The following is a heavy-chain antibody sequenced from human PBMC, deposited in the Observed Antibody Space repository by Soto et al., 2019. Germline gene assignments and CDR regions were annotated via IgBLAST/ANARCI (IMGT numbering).Heavy chain of an antibody. CDR1: GGSINSGDYY. CDR2: VFYSGSA. CDR3: ARLSTVATLGFFDY. V-gene: IGHV4-30-4*01. J-gene: IGHJ4*02. D-gene: IGHD4-17*01. Sequence: SETLSLTCTVSGGSINSGDYYWSWIRQSPGKGLEWIGYVFYSGSAYYKPSLKSRVMISIDTSKNHFSLMLSFVTAADTAVYYCARLSTVATLGFFDYWGQGTLVTV.